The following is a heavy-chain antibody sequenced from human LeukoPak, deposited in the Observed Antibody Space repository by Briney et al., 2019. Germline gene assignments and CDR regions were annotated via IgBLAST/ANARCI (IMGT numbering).Heavy chain of an antibody. CDR3: ARRPYSSSWYYFDY. V-gene: IGHV3-11*04. CDR1: GLTFSDYY. D-gene: IGHD6-13*01. CDR2: ISSSGSSL. J-gene: IGHJ4*02. Sequence: GGSLRLSCAVSGLTFSDYYMSWIRQAPGKGLEWVSYISSSGSSLFYADSVKGRFTISRDNAKNSLYLQMNSLRAEDTAVYYCARRPYSSSWYYFDYWGQGTLATVSS.